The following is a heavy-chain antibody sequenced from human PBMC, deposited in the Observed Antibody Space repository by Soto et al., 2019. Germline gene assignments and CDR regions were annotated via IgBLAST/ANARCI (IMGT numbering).Heavy chain of an antibody. D-gene: IGHD5-12*01. CDR3: ATDGEDIAATIGPPYYYGMDV. CDR2: IIPIFGTA. V-gene: IGHV1-69*01. J-gene: IGHJ6*02. Sequence: HVQLVQSGAEVKKPGSSVKVACKASGGTFSSYAISWVRQAPGQGLAWMGGIIPIFGTANYAQKFQSRMTMTADQATSTAYMELSSLRSEDTAVYYCATDGEDIAATIGPPYYYGMDVWGQGTTVTVSS. CDR1: GGTFSSYA.